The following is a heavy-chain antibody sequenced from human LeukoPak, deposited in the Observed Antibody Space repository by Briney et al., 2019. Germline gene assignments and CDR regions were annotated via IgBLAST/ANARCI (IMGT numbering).Heavy chain of an antibody. Sequence: PGGSLRLSCAASGFTFDDYGMNWVRQAPGKGLEWVSYISSSGSTIYYADSVKGRFTISRDNAKNSLYLQMNSLRAEDTAVYYCARDLTTVTSPGYWGQGTLVTVSS. CDR2: ISSSGSTI. CDR1: GFTFDDYG. V-gene: IGHV3-48*03. D-gene: IGHD4-17*01. CDR3: ARDLTTVTSPGY. J-gene: IGHJ4*02.